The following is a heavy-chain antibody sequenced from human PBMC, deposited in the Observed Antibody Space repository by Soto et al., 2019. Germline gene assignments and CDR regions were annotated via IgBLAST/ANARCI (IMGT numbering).Heavy chain of an antibody. CDR3: ARDQTFFDSIGYYDD. J-gene: IGHJ4*02. V-gene: IGHV1-18*04. CDR1: GYTFVSYG. D-gene: IGHD3-22*01. CDR2: ISPYNGNT. Sequence: QIQLVQSAAEVKKPGASVKVSCKTSGYTFVSYGISWVRQAPGQGLEWMGWISPYNGNTNFAQRFRGRVTLTTDTSTDIVYMDLGSLKSDDTAVYYCARDQTFFDSIGYYDDWGQGTLITVSS.